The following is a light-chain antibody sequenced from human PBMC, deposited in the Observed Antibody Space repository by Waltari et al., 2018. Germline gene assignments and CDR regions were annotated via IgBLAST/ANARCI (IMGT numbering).Light chain of an antibody. J-gene: IGLJ2*01. CDR2: NDT. CDR1: ALPKHY. V-gene: IGLV3-25*03. Sequence: SYELTQPPSVSVSPGQTARISCSGDALPKHYAYWYQQKPGQAPVLLIYNDTERTSGIPGRVSGSSSGTTVTLTISGVQAEDEADYYCQSADSSGTYVVFGGGTMLTVL. CDR3: QSADSSGTYVV.